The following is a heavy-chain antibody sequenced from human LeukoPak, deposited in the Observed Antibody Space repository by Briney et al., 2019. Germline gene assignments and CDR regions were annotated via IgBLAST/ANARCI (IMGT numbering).Heavy chain of an antibody. CDR3: ARSTQDRYSSGWYDFDY. Sequence: PSETLSLTCTVSGGSISSYYWSWIRQPPGKGLEWIGYIYYSGSTNYNPSLKSRVTISVDTSKNQFSLKLSSVTAADTAVYYCARSTQDRYSSGWYDFDYWGQGTLVTVSS. J-gene: IGHJ4*02. CDR2: IYYSGST. V-gene: IGHV4-59*01. CDR1: GGSISSYY. D-gene: IGHD6-19*01.